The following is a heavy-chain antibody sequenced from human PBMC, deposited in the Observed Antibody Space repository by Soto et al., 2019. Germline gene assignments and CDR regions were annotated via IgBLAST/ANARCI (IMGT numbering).Heavy chain of an antibody. D-gene: IGHD6-13*01. CDR2: ISGSGGST. V-gene: IGHV3-23*01. CDR1: GFTFSSYA. J-gene: IGHJ4*02. CDR3: ANPSDSSRWYYFDY. Sequence: PGGSLRLSCAASGFTFSSYAMSWVRQAPGKGLEWVSAISGSGGSTYYADSVKGRFTISRDNSKNTLYLQMNSLRAEDTAVYYCANPSDSSRWYYFDYWGQGTLVTVSS.